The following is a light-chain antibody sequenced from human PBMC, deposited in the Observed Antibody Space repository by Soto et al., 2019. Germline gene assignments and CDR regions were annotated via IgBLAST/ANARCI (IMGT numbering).Light chain of an antibody. V-gene: IGLV1-44*01. Sequence: QSALTQPPSASGTPGQRVTISCSGSSSNIGSNTVNWYQQLPGTAPKLLIYSNNQRPSGVPDRFSGSKSGTSASLAISGLQSEDEADYYCAAWDDRLNGYVFGTGTKGTVL. CDR1: SSNIGSNT. J-gene: IGLJ1*01. CDR3: AAWDDRLNGYV. CDR2: SNN.